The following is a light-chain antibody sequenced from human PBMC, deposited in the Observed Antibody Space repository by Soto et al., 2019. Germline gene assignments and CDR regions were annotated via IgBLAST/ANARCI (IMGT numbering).Light chain of an antibody. Sequence: QSALTQPPSASGSPGQSVTIPCTGTSSDVGGYDHVSWYHQHPGKAPKLMIYEVTKRPAGVPDRFSGSKSGNTASLTVSGLQADDEADYYCSSDAGNYNYVFGTGTKLTVL. CDR1: SSDVGGYDH. CDR3: SSDAGNYNYV. V-gene: IGLV2-8*01. J-gene: IGLJ1*01. CDR2: EVT.